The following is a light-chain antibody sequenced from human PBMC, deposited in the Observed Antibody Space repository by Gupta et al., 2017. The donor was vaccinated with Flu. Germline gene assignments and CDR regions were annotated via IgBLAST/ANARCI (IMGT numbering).Light chain of an antibody. CDR2: AAS. J-gene: IGKJ1*01. CDR3: QKYDTAPWT. CDR1: QGIGND. V-gene: IGKV1-27*01. Sequence: PSSLSAFVGDRVTISCRASQGIGNDLAWYQQKPGKVPNLLIYAASTVQSGVPSRFSGSGSGTEFTLTISNLQPEDIATYYCQKYDTAPWTFGQGTKVEIK.